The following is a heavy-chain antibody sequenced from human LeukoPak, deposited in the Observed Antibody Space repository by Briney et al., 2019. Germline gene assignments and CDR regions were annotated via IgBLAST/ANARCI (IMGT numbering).Heavy chain of an antibody. CDR3: ARWVVRHYYYYYMDV. CDR2: IYYSGST. V-gene: IGHV4-39*07. Sequence: SETLSLTCTVSGGSISSSSYYWGWIRQPPGKGLEWIGSIYYSGSTYYNPSLKSRVTISVDTSKNQFSLKLSSVTAADTAVYYCARWVVRHYYYYYMDVWGKGTTVTVSS. J-gene: IGHJ6*03. CDR1: GGSISSSSYY. D-gene: IGHD2-2*01.